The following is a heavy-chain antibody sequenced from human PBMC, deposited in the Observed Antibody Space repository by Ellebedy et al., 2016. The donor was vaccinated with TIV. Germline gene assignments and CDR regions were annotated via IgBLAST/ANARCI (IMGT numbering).Heavy chain of an antibody. D-gene: IGHD1-26*01. J-gene: IGHJ4*02. CDR2: IYWDDSK. CDR3: PHMQFVGYYFDN. CDR1: GFSLTTSGVG. V-gene: IGHV2-5*02. Sequence: SGPTLVKPTQTLTLTCTFSGFSLTTSGVGVGWIRQPPGKALEWLGIIYWDDSKRYSPSLKSRVTITKDTSKNQVVLKMTNMDPVDTATSYCPHMQFVGYYFDNWGQGTLVTVSS.